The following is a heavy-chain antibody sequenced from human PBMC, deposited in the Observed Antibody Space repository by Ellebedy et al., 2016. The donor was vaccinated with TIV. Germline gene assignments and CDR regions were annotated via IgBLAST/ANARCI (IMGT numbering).Heavy chain of an antibody. CDR3: ARAASFDYSSSPAWFDP. J-gene: IGHJ5*02. V-gene: IGHV3-53*01. CDR1: GLTVSRNY. CDR2: IYSDGKT. D-gene: IGHD6-6*01. Sequence: GESLKISCAPSGLTVSRNYMSWVRQAPGKGLEWVSIIYSDGKTYYADSVKGRFTISRDNSRKTLFLLMHSLRDEDTAVYYCARAASFDYSSSPAWFDPWGRGTLVNVSS.